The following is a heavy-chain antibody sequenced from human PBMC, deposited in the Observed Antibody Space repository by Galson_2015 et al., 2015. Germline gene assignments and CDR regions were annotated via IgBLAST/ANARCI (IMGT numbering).Heavy chain of an antibody. J-gene: IGHJ4*02. CDR2: ISYDGSNK. CDR1: GFTFSSYA. CDR3: AREASSGYYAIDY. D-gene: IGHD3-22*01. V-gene: IGHV3-30-3*01. Sequence: SQRLSCAASGFTFSSYAMHWVRQAPGKGLEWVAVISYDGSNKYYADSVKGRFTISRDNSKNTLYLQMNSLRAEDTAVYYCAREASSGYYAIDYWGQGTLVTVSS.